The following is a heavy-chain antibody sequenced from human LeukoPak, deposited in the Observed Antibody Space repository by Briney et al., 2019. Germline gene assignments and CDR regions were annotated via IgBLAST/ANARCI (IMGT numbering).Heavy chain of an antibody. Sequence: SETLSLTCTVSGGSISSYYLSWIRQPPGKGLEWIGYIYYSGSTNYNPSLKSRVTISVDTSKNQFSLKLSSVTAADTAVYYCARDQGGYNQNWFDPGGQGTLVTVSS. V-gene: IGHV4-59*01. CDR1: GGSISSYY. J-gene: IGHJ5*02. D-gene: IGHD5-24*01. CDR2: IYYSGST. CDR3: ARDQGGYNQNWFDP.